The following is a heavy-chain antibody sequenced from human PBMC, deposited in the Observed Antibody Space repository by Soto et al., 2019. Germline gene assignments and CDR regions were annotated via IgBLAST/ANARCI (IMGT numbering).Heavy chain of an antibody. CDR2: INAGNGNT. V-gene: IGHV1-3*01. J-gene: IGHJ4*02. Sequence: ASVKVSCKASGYTFTSYSMHWVRQAPGQRLEWMGWINAGNGNTKYSQKFQGRVTITRDTSASTAYMELSSLRSEDTAVYYCARDPSSLHPPKGGYFDYWGKGTLVTVSS. CDR1: GYTFTSYS. D-gene: IGHD2-15*01. CDR3: ARDPSSLHPPKGGYFDY.